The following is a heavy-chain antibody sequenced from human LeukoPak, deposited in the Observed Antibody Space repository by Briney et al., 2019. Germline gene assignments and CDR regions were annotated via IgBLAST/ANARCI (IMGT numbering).Heavy chain of an antibody. CDR2: ISSSGSTI. D-gene: IGHD4-17*01. CDR3: ARDWDYDYYYYYMDV. CDR1: GFTLSDYY. Sequence: GGSLRLSCAASGFTLSDYYMSWIRQAPGKGLEWVSYISSSGSTIYYADSVKGRFTISRDNAKNSLYLQMNSLRAEDTAVYYCARDWDYDYYYYYMDVWGKGTTVTVSS. V-gene: IGHV3-11*04. J-gene: IGHJ6*03.